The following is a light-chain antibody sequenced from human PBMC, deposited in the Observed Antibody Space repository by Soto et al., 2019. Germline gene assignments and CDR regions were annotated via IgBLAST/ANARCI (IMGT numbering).Light chain of an antibody. J-gene: IGLJ2*01. CDR2: EVS. Sequence: QSALTQPASVSGSPRQSITISCTGTSSDVGGYNYVSWYQQHPGKAPKLMIYEVSHRPSGVSNRFSGSKSGNTASLTISGLQAEDEADYYCSSYTSSSTPVVLGGGTKLTVL. V-gene: IGLV2-14*01. CDR1: SSDVGGYNY. CDR3: SSYTSSSTPVV.